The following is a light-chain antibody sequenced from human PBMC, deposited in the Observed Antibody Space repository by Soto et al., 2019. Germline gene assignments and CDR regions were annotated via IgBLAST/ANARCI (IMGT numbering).Light chain of an antibody. CDR2: GAS. CDR3: QQYSSSPPEFT. Sequence: EIVLTQSPGTLSLSPGERATLSCRASQSISSSYLAWYQQRPGQAPRLLIFGASYRATGIPDRFSGSGSGTDFPLTISRLGPEDFAVYYCQQYSSSPPEFTFGPGTKVVSK. V-gene: IGKV3-20*01. J-gene: IGKJ3*01. CDR1: QSISSSY.